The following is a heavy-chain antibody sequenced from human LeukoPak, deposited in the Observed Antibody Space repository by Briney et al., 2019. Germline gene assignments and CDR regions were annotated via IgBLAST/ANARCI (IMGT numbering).Heavy chain of an antibody. CDR2: IYTSGST. CDR3: ARDWPALFDY. Sequence: SETLSLPCSVSGGSISSYYWSWIRQPAGKGLEWIGRIYTSGSTNYNPPLKSRVTMSVDTSKNQCSLKLSSVTAADTAVYYCARDWPALFDYWGQGTLVTVSS. V-gene: IGHV4-4*07. J-gene: IGHJ4*02. CDR1: GGSISSYY.